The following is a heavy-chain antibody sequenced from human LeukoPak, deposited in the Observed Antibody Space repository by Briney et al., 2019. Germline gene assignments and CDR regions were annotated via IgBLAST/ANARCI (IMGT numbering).Heavy chain of an antibody. CDR1: GVTFSSYG. CDR3: ARDHRYCSSTSCFNWFDH. D-gene: IGHD2-2*01. CDR2: IWYDGSNK. J-gene: IGHJ5*02. V-gene: IGHV3-33*01. Sequence: GGSLRLSCAASGVTFSSYGMHWVRQAPGKGLEWLAVIWYDGSNKYYADSVKGRFTISRDNSKNTLYLQMNSLRAEDTAVYYCARDHRYCSSTSCFNWFDHWGQGTLVTVSS.